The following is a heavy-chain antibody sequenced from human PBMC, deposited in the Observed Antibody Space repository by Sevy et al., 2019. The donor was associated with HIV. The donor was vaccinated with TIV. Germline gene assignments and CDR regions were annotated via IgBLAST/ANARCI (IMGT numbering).Heavy chain of an antibody. Sequence: SETLSLTCSVSGGSINNYYWSWIRQPPGKRLEWIGYIYYSGYTKYNPSLKSRVTMSVDTSNNQFSLKLGSVTAADTAVYYCARGYSYRDFGYWGQGTLVTVSS. CDR2: IYYSGYT. V-gene: IGHV4-59*13. J-gene: IGHJ4*02. CDR1: GGSINNYY. D-gene: IGHD5-18*01. CDR3: ARGYSYRDFGY.